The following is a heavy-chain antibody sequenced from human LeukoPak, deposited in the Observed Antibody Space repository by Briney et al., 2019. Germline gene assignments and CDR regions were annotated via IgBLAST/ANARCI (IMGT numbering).Heavy chain of an antibody. V-gene: IGHV4-30-4*01. CDR2: IHPSGDT. J-gene: IGHJ4*02. CDR1: GVSTSVGDFY. CDR3: ARGGPDGHCRGNACYNYPFDF. Sequence: SQTPSLTCSVSGVSTSVGDFYWTWIRQPPGKGLEWIGCIHPSGDTYYKPSLNSRVSISGDASRNRFSLKLTSVTAADTAVYFCARGGPDGHCRGNACYNYPFDFWGQGALVTVSS. D-gene: IGHD5-24*01.